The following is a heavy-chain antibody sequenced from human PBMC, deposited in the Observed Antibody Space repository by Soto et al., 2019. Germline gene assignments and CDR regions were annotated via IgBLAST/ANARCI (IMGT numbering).Heavy chain of an antibody. CDR3: ARESVSGTYRFDS. V-gene: IGHV4-4*07. D-gene: IGHD3-16*02. J-gene: IGHJ4*02. CDR2: IHDTGRT. Sequence: QVQLQESGPGLVRPSETLSLTCTVSGDSLGTYYWSWIRQPAGERLEWIGRIHDTGRTNYNPSLKSRVTMSVDTSKNQFSLRVNSVTAADTAVYYCARESVSGTYRFDSWGQGTLVTVSS. CDR1: GDSLGTYY.